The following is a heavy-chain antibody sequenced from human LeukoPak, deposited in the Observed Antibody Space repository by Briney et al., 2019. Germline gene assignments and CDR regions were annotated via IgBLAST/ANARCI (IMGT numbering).Heavy chain of an antibody. D-gene: IGHD6-19*01. CDR1: GFTVSSNY. V-gene: IGHV3-66*01. Sequence: GGSLRLSCVASGFTVSSNYMSWVRQAPGKGLEWVSVIYSGGSTYYADSVKGRFTISRDNSKNTLYLQMNSLRAEDTAVYYCAIAVAGPLFDYWGQGTLVTVSS. CDR3: AIAVAGPLFDY. J-gene: IGHJ4*02. CDR2: IYSGGST.